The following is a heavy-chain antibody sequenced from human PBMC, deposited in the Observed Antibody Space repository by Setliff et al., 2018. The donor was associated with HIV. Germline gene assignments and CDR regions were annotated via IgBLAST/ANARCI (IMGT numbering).Heavy chain of an antibody. J-gene: IGHJ5*02. CDR3: ARGVVVAATRWFDP. CDR1: GASFIRSRYY. V-gene: IGHV4-61*10. Sequence: SETLSLTCTVSGASFIRSRYYWGWIRQPAGKGLEWIGHVYTTGSASYNPSLESRVTISVDTSKNQFSLKLSTVTAADTAVYYCARGVVVAATRWFDPWGQGTLVTVSS. CDR2: VYTTGSA. D-gene: IGHD2-15*01.